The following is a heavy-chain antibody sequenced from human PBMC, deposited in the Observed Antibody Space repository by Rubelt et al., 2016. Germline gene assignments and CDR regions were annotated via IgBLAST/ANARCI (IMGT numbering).Heavy chain of an antibody. D-gene: IGHD5-24*01. CDR3: ARVGDGDNHAFDY. CDR2: IYHSGST. CDR1: GYSISSGYY. J-gene: IGHJ4*02. V-gene: IGHV4-38-2*02. Sequence: QVQLQESGPGLVKPSETLSLTCTVSGYSISSGYYWGWIRQPPGKGLEWIGSIYHSGSTYYNPSLKSGCTVSVGTAKSQFSLKLGSVTAADTAVYYCARVGDGDNHAFDYWGQGTLVTVSS.